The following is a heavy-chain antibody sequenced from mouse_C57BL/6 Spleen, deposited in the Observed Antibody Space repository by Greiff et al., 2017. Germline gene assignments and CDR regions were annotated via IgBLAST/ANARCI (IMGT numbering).Heavy chain of an antibody. CDR2: IDPSDSYT. J-gene: IGHJ2*01. Sequence: QVQLKQPGAELVKPGASVKLSCKASGYTFTSYWMQWVKQRPGQGLEWIGEIDPSDSYTNYNQKFKGKATLTVDTSSSTAYMQLSSLTSEDSAVYYCARGGTDWGQGTTLTVSS. CDR3: ARGGTD. V-gene: IGHV1-50*01. CDR1: GYTFTSYW.